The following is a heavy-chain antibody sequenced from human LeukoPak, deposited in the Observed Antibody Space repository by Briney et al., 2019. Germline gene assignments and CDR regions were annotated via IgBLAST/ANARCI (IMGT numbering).Heavy chain of an antibody. CDR2: IYYSGST. J-gene: IGHJ5*02. Sequence: SETLSLTCTVSGGSISSYYWSWIRQPPGKGLEWIGYIYYSGSTNYNPSLKSRVTISVDTSKNQFSLKLSSVTAADTAVYYCARESPPAGTWGFDPWGQGTLVTVSS. CDR3: ARESPPAGTWGFDP. CDR1: GGSISSYY. V-gene: IGHV4-59*01.